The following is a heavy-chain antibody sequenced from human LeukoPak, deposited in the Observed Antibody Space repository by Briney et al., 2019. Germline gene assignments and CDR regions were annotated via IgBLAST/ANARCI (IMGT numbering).Heavy chain of an antibody. Sequence: SETLSLTCTVSGGSISSCYWSWIRQPPGKGLEWIGYIYYSGSTNYNPSLKSRVTISVGRSKNQFSLKLSSVTAADTAVYYCAPRGPGEFDYWGQGTLVTVSS. J-gene: IGHJ4*02. CDR1: GGSISSCY. D-gene: IGHD3-16*01. CDR3: APRGPGEFDY. V-gene: IGHV4-59*12. CDR2: IYYSGST.